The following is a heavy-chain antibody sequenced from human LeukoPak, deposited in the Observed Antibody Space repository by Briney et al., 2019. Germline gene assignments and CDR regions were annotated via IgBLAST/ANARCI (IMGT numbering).Heavy chain of an antibody. CDR1: GGSISSGSYY. D-gene: IGHD3-22*01. V-gene: IGHV4-61*02. CDR3: ASHDSSGYMPWIDY. CDR2: IYTSGST. J-gene: IGHJ4*02. Sequence: PSQTLSVTCTVSGGSISSGSYYWSWIRQPAGKGLEWIGRIYTSGSTNYNPSLKSRVTISVDTSKNQFSLKLSSVTTADTAVYYCASHDSSGYMPWIDYWGQGTLVTVSS.